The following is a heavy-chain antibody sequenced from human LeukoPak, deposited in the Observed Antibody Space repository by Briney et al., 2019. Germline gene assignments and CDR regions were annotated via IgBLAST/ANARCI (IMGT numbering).Heavy chain of an antibody. J-gene: IGHJ6*02. CDR1: GGSISGSSYY. V-gene: IGHV4-39*01. CDR2: ISSRGST. D-gene: IGHD3-22*01. Sequence: SETLSLTCGVSGGSISGSSYYWGRIRQPPWRGLEWIGSISSRGSTSYNPSLNSRVTISVDTSKNQFSLRLSSVTAADTAVYYCATHSSTWQNYYYYGLDVWGQWTTVTVSS. CDR3: ATHSSTWQNYYYYGLDV.